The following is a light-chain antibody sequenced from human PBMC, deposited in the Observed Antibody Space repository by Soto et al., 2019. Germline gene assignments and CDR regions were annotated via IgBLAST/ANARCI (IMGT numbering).Light chain of an antibody. CDR3: QQTYSTPLT. V-gene: IGKV1-39*01. CDR2: AAS. CDR1: QSISSF. J-gene: IGKJ4*01. Sequence: DIQMTQSPSSLSASVGDRVTITCRASQSISSFLNWYQQKPGKAPKLLIHAASSLQSGVPSRFSGSGSGTDFTLTISSLQPADFAIYYCQQTYSTPLTFGGGTQVEIK.